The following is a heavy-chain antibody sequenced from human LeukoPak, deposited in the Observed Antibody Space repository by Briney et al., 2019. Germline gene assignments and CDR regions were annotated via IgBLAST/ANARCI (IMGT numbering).Heavy chain of an antibody. CDR2: IHYSGST. V-gene: IGHV4-59*08. CDR3: SRHAKTYYGSGSYSTNFDY. D-gene: IGHD3-10*01. Sequence: SETLSLTCTVSGGSISSYYWSWIRRPSGKGLEWTGYIHYSGSTNYNPSLKSRVTISVDTSKNQFSLKLSPVTAADTAVYYCSRHAKTYYGSGSYSTNFDYWGQGTLVTVSS. CDR1: GGSISSYY. J-gene: IGHJ4*02.